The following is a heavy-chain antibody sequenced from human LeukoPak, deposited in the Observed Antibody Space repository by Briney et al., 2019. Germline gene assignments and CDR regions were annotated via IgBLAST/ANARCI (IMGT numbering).Heavy chain of an antibody. D-gene: IGHD1-1*01. J-gene: IGHJ4*02. CDR3: ARSGDWNDGVPFDY. CDR2: IYYSGST. Sequence: PSETLSLTCTVSGGSISSYYWSWIRQPPGKGLEWIGYIYYSGSTNYNPSLKSRVTISVDTSKNQFSLKLNSVTAADTAVYYCARSGDWNDGVPFDYWGQGTLVTVSS. V-gene: IGHV4-59*08. CDR1: GGSISSYY.